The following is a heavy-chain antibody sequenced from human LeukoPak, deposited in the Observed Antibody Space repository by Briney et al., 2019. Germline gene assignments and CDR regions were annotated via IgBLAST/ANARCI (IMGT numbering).Heavy chain of an antibody. D-gene: IGHD1-26*01. CDR1: EFTFSSYA. CDR2: ISGSGGST. CDR3: AKSYSGSYDNYFDY. Sequence: GGSLRLSCAASEFTFSSYAMNWVRQAPGKGLEWVSAISGSGGSTYYADSVKGRFTISRDNSKNILYLQMNSLRAEDTALYYCAKSYSGSYDNYFDYWGHGTLVIVSS. J-gene: IGHJ4*01. V-gene: IGHV3-23*01.